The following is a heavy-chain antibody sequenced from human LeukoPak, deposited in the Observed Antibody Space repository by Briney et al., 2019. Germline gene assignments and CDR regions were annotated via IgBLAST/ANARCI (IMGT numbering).Heavy chain of an antibody. Sequence: ASVKVSCKASGYTFTSYYMHWVRQAPGQGLEWMGIINPSGGSTSYAQKFQGRVTMTRDTSTSTVYMELSSLRSEDTAVYYCARDRGLRLGELSSPSEYFQHWGQGTLVTVSS. CDR1: GYTFTSYY. CDR3: ARDRGLRLGELSSPSEYFQH. J-gene: IGHJ1*01. CDR2: INPSGGST. V-gene: IGHV1-46*01. D-gene: IGHD3-16*02.